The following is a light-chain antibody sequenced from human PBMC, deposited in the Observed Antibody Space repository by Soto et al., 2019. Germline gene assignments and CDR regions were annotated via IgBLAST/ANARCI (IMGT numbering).Light chain of an antibody. CDR3: QQYGVSPQS. CDR1: QSISGSY. CDR2: GAT. Sequence: EIVLTQSPGTVSLSPGERFTLSCMASQSISGSYLAWYQQKRGRAPRLLVYGATTRATGIPDRFSGSGSGSDFTLIICRLEPEDFAGYFCQQYGVSPQSFGPGTKVD. J-gene: IGKJ3*01. V-gene: IGKV3-20*01.